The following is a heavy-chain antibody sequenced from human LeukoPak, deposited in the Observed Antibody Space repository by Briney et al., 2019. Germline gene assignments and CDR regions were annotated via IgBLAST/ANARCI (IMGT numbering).Heavy chain of an antibody. J-gene: IGHJ4*02. CDR1: GGSISSGGYS. D-gene: IGHD6-13*01. CDR2: IYHSGST. V-gene: IGHV4-30-2*01. CDR3: ARSSVAAAGYFDY. Sequence: SETLSLTCAVPGGSISSGGYSWSWIRQPPGKGLEWIGYIYHSGSTYYNASLKSRVTISVDRSKNQFSLKLSSVTAADTAVYYCARSSVAAAGYFDYWGQGTLVTVSS.